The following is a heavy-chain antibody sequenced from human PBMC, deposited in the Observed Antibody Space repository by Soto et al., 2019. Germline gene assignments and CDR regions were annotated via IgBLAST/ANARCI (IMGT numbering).Heavy chain of an antibody. V-gene: IGHV4-59*12. J-gene: IGHJ3*02. CDR1: GGSISSYY. Sequence: SETLSLTCTVSGGSISSYYWSWIRQPPGKGLGWIGYIYHSGSTYYNPSLKSRVTISVDRSKNQFSLKLSSVTAADTAVYYCARTPDIWGQGTMVTVSS. CDR2: IYHSGST. CDR3: ARTPDI.